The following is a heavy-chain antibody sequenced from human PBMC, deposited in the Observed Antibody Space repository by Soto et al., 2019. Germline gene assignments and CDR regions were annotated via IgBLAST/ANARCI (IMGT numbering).Heavy chain of an antibody. CDR1: AFSLSTGGVG. CDR3: IQSRCGGDCLQSYASYYYYGMDV. Sequence: QITLKESGPTLVKPTQTLTLTCTFSAFSLSTGGVGVGWIRQPPGKALEWLALIYWDDDKRYSPSLRSRLTITKDTSKNXVILXMXYMDPVDTATYYCIQSRCGGDCLQSYASYYYYGMDVWGQGTTVTVSS. CDR2: IYWDDDK. J-gene: IGHJ6*02. D-gene: IGHD2-21*02. V-gene: IGHV2-5*02.